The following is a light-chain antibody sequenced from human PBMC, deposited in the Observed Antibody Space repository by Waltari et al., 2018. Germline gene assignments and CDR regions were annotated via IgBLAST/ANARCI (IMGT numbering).Light chain of an antibody. CDR3: QAWDTTTVV. Sequence: SYELTQPPSLSVSPGQTASITCSGDNLGNQYASWYQQKPGQSPVLVIFYDSKRPSGIPERFSGSNSGNTATLTISGTQAMDEADYYCQAWDTTTVVFGGGTKVTVL. J-gene: IGLJ2*01. V-gene: IGLV3-1*01. CDR2: YDS. CDR1: NLGNQY.